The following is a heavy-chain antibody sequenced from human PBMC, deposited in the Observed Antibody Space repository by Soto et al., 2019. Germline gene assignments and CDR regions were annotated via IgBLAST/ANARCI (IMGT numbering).Heavy chain of an antibody. Sequence: ASVKVSCKASGYTFTSYGISWVRQAPGQGLEWMGWISAYNGNTNYAQKLQGRVTMTTDTSTSTAYMELRSLRSDDTAMYYCARSYCSSTSCHGDDYWGQGTLVTVSS. CDR1: GYTFTSYG. CDR3: ARSYCSSTSCHGDDY. J-gene: IGHJ4*02. D-gene: IGHD2-2*01. CDR2: ISAYNGNT. V-gene: IGHV1-18*01.